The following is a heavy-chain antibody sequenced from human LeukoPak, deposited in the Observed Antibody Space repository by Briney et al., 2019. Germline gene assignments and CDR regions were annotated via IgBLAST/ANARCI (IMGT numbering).Heavy chain of an antibody. CDR1: GGSFSNYY. V-gene: IGHV4-34*01. CDR2: VNHSGST. CDR3: ARDRYCSGGSCQTTPYYYYGMDV. Sequence: SETLSLTCAVYGGSFSNYYWSWIRQPPGKGLEWIGEVNHSGSTNYNPSLKSRVTISVDTSKNQFSLKLSSVTAADTAVYYCARDRYCSGGSCQTTPYYYYGMDVWGQGTTVTVSS. D-gene: IGHD2-15*01. J-gene: IGHJ6*02.